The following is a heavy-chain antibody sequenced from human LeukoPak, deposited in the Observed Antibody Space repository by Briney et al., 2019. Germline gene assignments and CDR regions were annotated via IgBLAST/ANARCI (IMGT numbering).Heavy chain of an antibody. CDR3: ARDAWFGAGRTFAY. CDR2: MYYRGST. Sequence: SETLSLTCTVSGGSISSSSHYWGWIRQPPGKGLEWIGSMYYRGSTYPNPSLKRRVTISVDTSKNQFSLRLGSVTAADTAVYYCARDAWFGAGRTFAYWGQGTLVTVSS. D-gene: IGHD3-10*01. J-gene: IGHJ4*02. V-gene: IGHV4-39*07. CDR1: GGSISSSSHY.